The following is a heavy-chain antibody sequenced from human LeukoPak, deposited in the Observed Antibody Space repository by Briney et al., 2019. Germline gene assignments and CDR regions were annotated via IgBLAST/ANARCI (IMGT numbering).Heavy chain of an antibody. CDR1: GGSISSYY. Sequence: PSETLPLTCTVSGGSISSYYWSWIRQPPGKGLEWIGYIYYSGSTNYNPSLKSRVTISVDTSKNQFSLKLSSVTAADTAVYYCAATGKGAAAFDYWGQGTLVTVSS. CDR3: AATGKGAAAFDY. CDR2: IYYSGST. D-gene: IGHD1-26*01. V-gene: IGHV4-59*01. J-gene: IGHJ4*02.